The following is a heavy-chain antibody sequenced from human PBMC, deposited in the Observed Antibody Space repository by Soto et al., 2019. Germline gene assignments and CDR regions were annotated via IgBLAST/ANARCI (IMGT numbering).Heavy chain of an antibody. V-gene: IGHV1-18*01. D-gene: IGHD2-2*02. J-gene: IGHJ6*02. Sequence: VASVKVSCKASGYTFTSYGISWVRQAPGQGLEWMGWISAYNGNTNYAQKLQGRVTMTTDTSTSTAYMELRSLRSDDTAVYYCARVNIVVVPAAILSYYYGMDVWGQGTTVTVSS. CDR3: ARVNIVVVPAAILSYYYGMDV. CDR2: ISAYNGNT. CDR1: GYTFTSYG.